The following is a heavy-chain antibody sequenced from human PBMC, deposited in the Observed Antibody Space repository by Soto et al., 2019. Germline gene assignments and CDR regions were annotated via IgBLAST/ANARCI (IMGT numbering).Heavy chain of an antibody. CDR2: IIPILGIA. J-gene: IGHJ6*02. CDR1: GVTFSSYT. CDR3: ARNGSEIATNYYYYGMDV. V-gene: IGHV1-69*02. D-gene: IGHD6-13*01. Sequence: GASVKVSCKASGVTFSSYTISWVRQAPGQGLEWMGRIIPILGIANYAQKFQGRVTITADKSTSTAYMELSSLRSEDTAVYYCARNGSEIATNYYYYGMDVWGQGTTVTVSS.